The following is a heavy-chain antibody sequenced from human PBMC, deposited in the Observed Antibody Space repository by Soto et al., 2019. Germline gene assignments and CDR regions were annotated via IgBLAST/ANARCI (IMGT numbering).Heavy chain of an antibody. CDR3: ARHADSSSPNWFDP. J-gene: IGHJ5*02. CDR1: GYIFTSYW. CDR2: IDPSDSYT. D-gene: IGHD6-6*01. Sequence: PGDSLKISCKGSGYIFTSYWISWVRQMPGKGLEWMGRIDPSDSYTNYSPSFQGHVTISADKSISTAYLQWNSLKASDAAIYYCARHADSSSPNWFDPWGQGTLVTVSS. V-gene: IGHV5-10-1*01.